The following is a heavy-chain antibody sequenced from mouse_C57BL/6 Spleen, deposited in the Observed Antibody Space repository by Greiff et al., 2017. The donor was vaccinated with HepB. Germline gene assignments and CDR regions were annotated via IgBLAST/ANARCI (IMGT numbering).Heavy chain of an antibody. V-gene: IGHV5-17*01. CDR1: GFTFSDYG. D-gene: IGHD2-4*01. J-gene: IGHJ4*01. Sequence: DVKLVESGGGLVKPGGSLKLSCAASGFTFSDYGMHWVRQAPEKGLEWVAYISSGSSTIYYADTVKGRFTISRDNAKNTLFLQMTSLRSEDTAMYYCARGDYDYEDYAMDYWGQGTSVTVSS. CDR2: ISSGSSTI. CDR3: ARGDYDYEDYAMDY.